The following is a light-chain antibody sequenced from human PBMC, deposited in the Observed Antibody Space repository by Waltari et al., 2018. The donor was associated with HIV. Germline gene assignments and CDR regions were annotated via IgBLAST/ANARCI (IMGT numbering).Light chain of an antibody. V-gene: IGLV2-8*01. CDR3: SSYAGRNTLL. CDR2: EVN. CDR1: SSDVGGYDY. J-gene: IGLJ2*01. Sequence: QSALTQPPSASGSPGQSVTISCTGTSSDVGGYDYVSCYQQHPGKAPKLMISEVNKRPSGVPDRFSGSRSGNTASLTVSGLQAEDEAHYYCSSYAGRNTLLFGGGTKLTVL.